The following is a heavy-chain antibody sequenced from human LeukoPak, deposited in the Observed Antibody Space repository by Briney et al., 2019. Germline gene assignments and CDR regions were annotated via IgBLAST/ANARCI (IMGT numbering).Heavy chain of an antibody. CDR3: ARDRYYVPDY. Sequence: GGSLRLSCAASGFSFSSSWMHWFRQGPGKGLVWVSRITSDGRTTIYADSVKGRYSISRDNSKNTLYLQMNSLIVDDTAVYYCARDRYYVPDYWGQGTLVTVSS. J-gene: IGHJ4*02. CDR2: ITSDGRTT. D-gene: IGHD3-10*02. V-gene: IGHV3-74*01. CDR1: GFSFSSSW.